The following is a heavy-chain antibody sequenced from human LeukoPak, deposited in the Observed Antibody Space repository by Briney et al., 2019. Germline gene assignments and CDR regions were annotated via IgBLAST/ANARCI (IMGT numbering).Heavy chain of an antibody. D-gene: IGHD5-18*01. J-gene: IGHJ4*02. CDR2: IYYSGST. CDR3: AAYNYGRIYYFDY. CDR1: GGSISSYY. Sequence: PSETLSLTCTVSGGSISSYYWSWIRQPPGKGLEWIGYIYYSGSTNYNPSLKSRVTISLDTSKNQFSLKLSSVTAADMAVYYCAAYNYGRIYYFDYWGQGTLVTVSS. V-gene: IGHV4-59*01.